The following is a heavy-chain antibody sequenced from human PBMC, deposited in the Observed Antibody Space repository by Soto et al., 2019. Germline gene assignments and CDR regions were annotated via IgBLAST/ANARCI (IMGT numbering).Heavy chain of an antibody. V-gene: IGHV1-3*01. Sequence: VQLVQSGAEVTKPGASVKISCKTSGYTFATYTLHWVRQAPGQRLEWMGYVNAGNGNTRYSQKFQDRVTITRDTSASTTYMELGSLTSEDTAVYYCARSHSASWYWWFDPWGQGTLVTVSS. CDR3: ARSHSASWYWWFDP. CDR1: GYTFATYT. J-gene: IGHJ5*02. D-gene: IGHD6-13*01. CDR2: VNAGNGNT.